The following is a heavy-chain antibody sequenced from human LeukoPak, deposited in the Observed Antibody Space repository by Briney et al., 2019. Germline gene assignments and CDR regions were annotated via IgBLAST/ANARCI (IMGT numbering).Heavy chain of an antibody. V-gene: IGHV1-2*02. D-gene: IGHD2-2*01. J-gene: IGHJ4*02. CDR3: ASMWDIVVVPAAERNY. CDR1: GYTFTGYY. Sequence: AASVKVSCKASGYTFTGYYMHWVRQAPGQGLEWMGWINPNSGGTNYAQKFQGRVTMTRDTSISTAYMELGRLRSDDTAVYYCASMWDIVVVPAAERNYWGQGTLVTVSS. CDR2: INPNSGGT.